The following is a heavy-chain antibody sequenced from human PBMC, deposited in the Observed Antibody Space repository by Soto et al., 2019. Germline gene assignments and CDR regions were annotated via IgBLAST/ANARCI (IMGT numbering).Heavy chain of an antibody. CDR2: IYWDDDK. CDR1: GFSLTTSGVG. V-gene: IGHV2-5*02. Sequence: QITLNESGPTVVKPTETLTLTCTFSGFSLTTSGVGVGWVRQSPGKAPEWLAFIYWDDDKRYSTSLKSRITITKDASKHQVVLTMANVDPADTATYYCAHRVLRAVFGLVTTTAIYFDFWGQGTPVVVSS. D-gene: IGHD3-3*01. J-gene: IGHJ4*02. CDR3: AHRVLRAVFGLVTTTAIYFDF.